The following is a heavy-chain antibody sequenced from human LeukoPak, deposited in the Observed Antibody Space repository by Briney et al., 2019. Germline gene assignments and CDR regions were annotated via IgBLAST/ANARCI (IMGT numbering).Heavy chain of an antibody. CDR2: IYPRDGST. CDR3: ARDQVGFDY. J-gene: IGHJ4*02. CDR1: GYTFTSNY. D-gene: IGHD2-2*01. V-gene: IGHV1-46*01. Sequence: ASVKVSCKASGYTFTSNYIHRVRQAPGQGLEWMGMIYPRDGSTSYAQKFQGRVTVTRDTSTSTVHMELSGLRSEDTAVYYCARDQVGFDYWGQGTLVTVSS.